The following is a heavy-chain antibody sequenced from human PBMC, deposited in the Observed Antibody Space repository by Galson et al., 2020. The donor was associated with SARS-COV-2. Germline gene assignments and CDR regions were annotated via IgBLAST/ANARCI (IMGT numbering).Heavy chain of an antibody. CDR1: GFTLSSHA. D-gene: IGHD3-22*01. CDR2: ISGGGYTT. Sequence: GGSLRLSCEVSGFTLSSHAMSWVRPTPGKGLEWVAAISGGGYTTYYADSVKGRFTISRENWRNSVYLHMSALRPEDTAVYYCARDPDYYDTVNNGAPADYWGQGTLVTVSS. CDR3: ARDPDYYDTVNNGAPADY. J-gene: IGHJ4*02. V-gene: IGHV3-23*01.